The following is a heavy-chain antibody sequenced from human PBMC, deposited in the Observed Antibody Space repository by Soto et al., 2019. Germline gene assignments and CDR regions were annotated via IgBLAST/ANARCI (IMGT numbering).Heavy chain of an antibody. J-gene: IGHJ4*02. Sequence: GGSLRLSCAASGFTFSNYWMSWVRQAPGKGLEWVANIKRDGNEKYHVDSVRGRFTISRDNTKNSLYLQMNSLRAEDTAIYYCVKDQFVGWGLWSLDYSGQGTRVTVSS. D-gene: IGHD3-16*01. CDR1: GFTFSNYW. V-gene: IGHV3-7*03. CDR3: VKDQFVGWGLWSLDY. CDR2: IKRDGNEK.